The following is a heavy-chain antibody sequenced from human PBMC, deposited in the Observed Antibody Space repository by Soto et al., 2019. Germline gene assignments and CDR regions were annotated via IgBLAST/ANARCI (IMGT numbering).Heavy chain of an antibody. Sequence: GGSLRLSCAASGFTLSSYSINWVRQAPGKGLEWVSYISSSSSTIYYADSVKGRFTISRDNAKNSLYLQMNSLRDEDTAVYYCARASKNQYDFWSGYHNNPYYYYYGMDVWGQRTTVTVSS. CDR3: ARASKNQYDFWSGYHNNPYYYYYGMDV. V-gene: IGHV3-48*02. D-gene: IGHD3-3*01. J-gene: IGHJ6*02. CDR1: GFTLSSYS. CDR2: ISSSSSTI.